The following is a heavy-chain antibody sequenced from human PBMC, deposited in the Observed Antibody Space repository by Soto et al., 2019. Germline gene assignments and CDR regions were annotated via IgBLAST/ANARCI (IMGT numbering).Heavy chain of an antibody. CDR3: ARVPNVETLIYDSSGYYAARDWFDP. CDR1: GYTFTSYG. D-gene: IGHD3-22*01. CDR2: ISAYNGNT. Sequence: ASVKVSCKASGYTFTSYGISWVRQAPGQGLEWMGWISAYNGNTNYAQKLQGRVTMTTDTSTSTAYMELRSLRSDDTAVYYCARVPNVETLIYDSSGYYAARDWFDPWGQGTLVTVSS. V-gene: IGHV1-18*01. J-gene: IGHJ5*02.